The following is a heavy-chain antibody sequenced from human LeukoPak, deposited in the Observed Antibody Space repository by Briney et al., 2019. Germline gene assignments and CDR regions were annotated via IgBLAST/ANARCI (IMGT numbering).Heavy chain of an antibody. V-gene: IGHV3-66*02. J-gene: IGHJ1*01. D-gene: IGHD6-19*01. Sequence: GGSLRLSCAVSGFTVSSDHVSWVRQAPGKGLEWVSVIYRDSTTYYTDSVKGRFTISRDNSKNTLYLQMNSLRPEDTAVYYCAREPGAGGFQHWGQGTLVTVSS. CDR2: IYRDSTT. CDR3: AREPGAGGFQH. CDR1: GFTVSSDH.